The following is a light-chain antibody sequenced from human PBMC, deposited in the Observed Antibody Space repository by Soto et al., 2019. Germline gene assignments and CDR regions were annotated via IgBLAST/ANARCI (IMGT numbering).Light chain of an antibody. CDR3: SSYTSRSTLV. CDR2: KVS. CDR1: NSDVGGYNY. Sequence: QSALTQPASVSGSPGQSITISCTGTNSDVGGYNYVSWYQQRPGKAPKLIISKVSARPSGVSNRFSGSKSGNTASLTISGLQAEDAADYFCSSYTSRSTLVFGVGTKLTVL. J-gene: IGLJ3*02. V-gene: IGLV2-14*01.